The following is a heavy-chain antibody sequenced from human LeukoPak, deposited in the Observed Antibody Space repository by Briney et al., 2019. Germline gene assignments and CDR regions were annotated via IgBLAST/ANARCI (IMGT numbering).Heavy chain of an antibody. Sequence: SGTLSLICGVSVASITSDNWWSWVRQPPGKGLEWIGESYHSGSTNYDPSLKSRVTISVDKSKNQFSLRLTSVTAADTAVYYCARHSSSWYFYFDYWGQGTLVTVSS. CDR1: VASITSDNW. CDR3: ARHSSSWYFYFDY. D-gene: IGHD6-13*01. J-gene: IGHJ4*02. CDR2: SYHSGST. V-gene: IGHV4-4*02.